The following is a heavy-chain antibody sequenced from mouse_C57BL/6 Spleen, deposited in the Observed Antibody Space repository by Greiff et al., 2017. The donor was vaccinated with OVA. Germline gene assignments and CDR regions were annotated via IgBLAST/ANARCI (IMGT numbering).Heavy chain of an antibody. Sequence: QVQLQQSGPELVKPGASVKISCKASGYAFSSSWMNWVKQRPGTGLEWIGRIYPGDGDTNYNGKFKGKATLTADKSSSTAYMQLSSLTSEDSAVYFCARHPLLGLYYCDYWGQGTTLTVSS. J-gene: IGHJ2*01. CDR2: IYPGDGDT. CDR1: GYAFSSSW. V-gene: IGHV1-82*01. CDR3: ARHPLLGLYYCDY. D-gene: IGHD4-1*01.